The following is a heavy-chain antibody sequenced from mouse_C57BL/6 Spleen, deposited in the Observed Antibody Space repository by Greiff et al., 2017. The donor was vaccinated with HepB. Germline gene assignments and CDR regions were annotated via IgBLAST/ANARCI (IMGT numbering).Heavy chain of an antibody. Sequence: QVQLQESGAELVKPGASVKISCKASGYAFSSYWMNWVKQRPGKGLEWIGQIYPGDGDTNYNGKFKGKATLTADKSSSTAYMQLSSLTSEDSAVYFCARRVTGDCFDYWGQGTTLTVSS. CDR3: ARRVTGDCFDY. V-gene: IGHV1-80*01. D-gene: IGHD4-1*01. CDR2: IYPGDGDT. J-gene: IGHJ2*01. CDR1: GYAFSSYW.